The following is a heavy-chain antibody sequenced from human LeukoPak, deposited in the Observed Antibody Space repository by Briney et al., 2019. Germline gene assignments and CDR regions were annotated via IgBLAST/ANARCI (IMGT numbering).Heavy chain of an antibody. CDR2: INHSGST. Sequence: SETLSLTCAVYGGSFSGYYWSWIRQPPGKGLEWIGEINHSGSTNYNPSLKSRVTISVDTSKNQFSLKLSSVTAADTAVYYCARGTRGGRTAVAGRYWYFDLWGRGTLVTVSS. V-gene: IGHV4-34*01. CDR3: ARGTRGGRTAVAGRYWYFDL. J-gene: IGHJ2*01. CDR1: GGSFSGYY. D-gene: IGHD6-19*01.